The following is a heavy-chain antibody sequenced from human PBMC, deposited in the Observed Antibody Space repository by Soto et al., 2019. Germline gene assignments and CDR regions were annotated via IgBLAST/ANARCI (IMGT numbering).Heavy chain of an antibody. CDR1: GGSISSYY. CDR3: ANDPGYSLDY. D-gene: IGHD5-12*01. CDR2: IYYSGST. J-gene: IGHJ4*02. V-gene: IGHV4-59*04. Sequence: SETLSLTCTVSGGSISSYYWSWIRQPPGKGLEWIGYIYYSGSTYYNPSLKSRVTISVDTSKNQFSLKLSSVTAADTAVYYCANDPGYSLDYWGQGTPVTVSS.